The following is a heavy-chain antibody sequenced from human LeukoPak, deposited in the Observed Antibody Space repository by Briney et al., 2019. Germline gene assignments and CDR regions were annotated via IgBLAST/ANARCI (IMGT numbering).Heavy chain of an antibody. CDR1: GFTFDDYA. V-gene: IGHV3-9*01. CDR3: AKRLGCSGGRCFSGLDN. D-gene: IGHD2-15*01. Sequence: GGSLRLSCAVSGFTFDDYAMHWVRQAPGKGLEWVSGISWNSVNIGYADSVKGRFTISRDNAKNSLYLQMNSLRPEDTALYYCAKRLGCSGGRCFSGLDNWGQGTQVTVSS. J-gene: IGHJ4*02. CDR2: ISWNSVNI.